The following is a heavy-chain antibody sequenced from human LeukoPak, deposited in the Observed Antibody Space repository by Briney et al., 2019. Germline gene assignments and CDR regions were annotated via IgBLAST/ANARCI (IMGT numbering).Heavy chain of an antibody. J-gene: IGHJ3*02. V-gene: IGHV3-11*04. CDR1: GFTFSDYY. Sequence: SGGSLRLSCAASGFTFSDYYMSWIHQAPGKGLEWVSYISSSGSTIYYADSVKGRFTISRDNSKDTLYLQMNSLGAEDTAVYYCARGKSFSNSWYHAFDIWGQGTMVTVSS. CDR2: ISSSGSTI. CDR3: ARGKSFSNSWYHAFDI. D-gene: IGHD6-13*01.